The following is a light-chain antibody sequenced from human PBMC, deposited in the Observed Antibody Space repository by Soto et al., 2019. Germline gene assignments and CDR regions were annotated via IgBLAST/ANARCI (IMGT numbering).Light chain of an antibody. CDR3: SSYTSSSTLDYV. J-gene: IGLJ1*01. V-gene: IGLV2-14*01. CDR1: SSDVGGYNY. CDR2: EVS. Sequence: QSALTQPASVSGSPGQSITISCTGTSSDVGGYNYVSWYQQHPGKAPKLMIYEVSNRPSGVSNRFSGSKSGNTASLTISGLQAEDEADHYCSSYTSSSTLDYVFGTGTKVTVL.